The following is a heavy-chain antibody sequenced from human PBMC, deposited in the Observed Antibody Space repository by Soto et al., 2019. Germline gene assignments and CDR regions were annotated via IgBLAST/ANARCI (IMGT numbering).Heavy chain of an antibody. CDR3: ASSGSYRFDY. CDR1: GFTFSRSN. V-gene: IGHV3-48*02. J-gene: IGHJ4*02. D-gene: IGHD1-26*01. Sequence: EVQLVESGGGLVQPGGSLRLSCAASGFTFSRSNMNWVRQAPGKGLEWVAYITSSSSTIYYVDSVKGRFTISRDNAKDSLYLQMNSLRDEDTAVYYCASSGSYRFDYWGQGTLVTVSS. CDR2: ITSSSSTI.